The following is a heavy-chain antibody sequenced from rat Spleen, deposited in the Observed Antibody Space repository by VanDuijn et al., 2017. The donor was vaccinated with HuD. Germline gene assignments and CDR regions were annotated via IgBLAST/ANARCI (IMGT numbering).Heavy chain of an antibody. V-gene: IGHV3-1*01. CDR1: GYSITSNY. CDR2: IDFSGST. D-gene: IGHD2-5*01. J-gene: IGHJ2*01. CDR3: ERYRDTYGHVGIFDY. Sequence: EVQLQESGPGLVKPSHSLSLTCSVTGYSITSNYWGWIRKFPGNKMEWMGYIDFSGSTGYNPSLKARISITRDLSKNQFFLQLNSVSTEDTAIYYCERYRDTYGHVGIFDYWGQGVRVTVSP.